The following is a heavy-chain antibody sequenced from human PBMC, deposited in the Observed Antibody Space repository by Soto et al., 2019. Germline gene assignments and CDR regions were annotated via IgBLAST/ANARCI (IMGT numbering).Heavy chain of an antibody. D-gene: IGHD6-19*01. CDR3: ARKGIAVAGIAFDI. Sequence: PGGSLRLSCAASGFTFSSYEMNWVRQAPGKGLEWVSYISSSGSTIYYADSVKGRFTISRDSAKNSLYLQMNSLRAEDTAVYYCARKGIAVAGIAFDIWGQGTMVTVSS. CDR1: GFTFSSYE. V-gene: IGHV3-48*03. CDR2: ISSSGSTI. J-gene: IGHJ3*02.